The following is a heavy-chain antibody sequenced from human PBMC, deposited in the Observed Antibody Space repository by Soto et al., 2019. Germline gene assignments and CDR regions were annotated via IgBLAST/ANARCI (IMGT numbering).Heavy chain of an antibody. CDR3: ARSRFVVGVTEDYYGMDV. CDR1: GGTFSNSP. CDR2: VIPLFRTA. V-gene: IGHV1-69*12. D-gene: IGHD2-15*01. Sequence: QVQLVQSGAEVKKPGSSVKVSCKSSGGTFSNSPISWVRQAPGQGLEWMGGVIPLFRTANYAQKFQGRVTITADESTXTXYMELSSLRSGDTAVYYCARSRFVVGVTEDYYGMDVWGQGTTVTVAS. J-gene: IGHJ6*02.